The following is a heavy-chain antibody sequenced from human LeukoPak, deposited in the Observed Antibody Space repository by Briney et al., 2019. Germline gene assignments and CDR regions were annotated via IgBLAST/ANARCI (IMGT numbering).Heavy chain of an antibody. CDR2: ILPDGSQK. CDR1: DFTFDLYW. Sequence: GGSLRLSCVASDFTFDLYWMTWVRQAPGKGLEWLANILPDGSQKYYVDSVKGRFTISRDNAKNSLYLQMNSLKAEDTAIYYCAREVGTPQAFDIWGQGTMVTVSS. CDR3: AREVGTPQAFDI. V-gene: IGHV3-7*01. D-gene: IGHD1-26*01. J-gene: IGHJ3*02.